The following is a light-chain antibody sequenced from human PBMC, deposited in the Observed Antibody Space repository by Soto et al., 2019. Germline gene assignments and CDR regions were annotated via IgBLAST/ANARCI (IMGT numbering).Light chain of an antibody. CDR2: GAS. CDR1: QSVSSSY. CDR3: QRYGNSLT. J-gene: IGKJ4*01. Sequence: EIVLTQSPGSLSLSPGERATLSCTASQSVSSSYLAWYQQKPGQAPRLFIYGASSRAIGIPDRFSGSGSGTDFTLTISRLEPEDFAVYYCQRYGNSLTFGGGTKVEIK. V-gene: IGKV3-20*01.